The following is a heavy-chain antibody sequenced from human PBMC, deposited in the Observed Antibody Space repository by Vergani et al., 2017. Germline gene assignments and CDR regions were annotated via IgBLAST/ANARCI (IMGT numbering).Heavy chain of an antibody. CDR3: ARNIAPQGWGAFDI. CDR1: GGTFSSYT. Sequence: QVQLVQSGAEVKKPGSSVKVSCTASGGTFSSYTISWVRQAPGQGLEWMGRIIPIVGIVNYAQKFQGGVLITADKSTSTAYMELSSLRSENTPVYYFARNIAPQGWGAFDIWSQGRMVTVSS. D-gene: IGHD3-16*01. V-gene: IGHV1-69*02. CDR2: IIPIVGIV. J-gene: IGHJ3*02.